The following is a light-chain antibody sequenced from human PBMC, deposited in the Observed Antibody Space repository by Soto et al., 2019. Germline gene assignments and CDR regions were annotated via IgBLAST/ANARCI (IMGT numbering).Light chain of an antibody. V-gene: IGKV1-39*01. J-gene: IGKJ2*01. CDR1: RSISIH. CDR3: LQSENAPHT. Sequence: DVQMTQSPSSLYASVGDSVTITCRASRSISIHLNWLQQKPGKAPKSLIYAASTLQSGTPSRFSGSGSGTDFTLTIRSLQPGDFGTYYSLQSENAPHTFGQGSKVDTK. CDR2: AAS.